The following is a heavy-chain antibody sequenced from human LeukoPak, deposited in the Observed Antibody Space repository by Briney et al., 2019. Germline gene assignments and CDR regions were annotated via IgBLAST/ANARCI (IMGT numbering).Heavy chain of an antibody. CDR1: GFTFSSYA. D-gene: IGHD2-21*02. CDR2: IWYDGSKK. J-gene: IGHJ4*02. CDR3: ARDPPDCGGDCYYFEY. V-gene: IGHV3-33*08. Sequence: PGGSLRLPCAASGFTFSSYAMSWVRQAPGKGLEWVAVIWYDGSKKYYADSVKGRFTISRDNSKNKLYMQMNSLRVEDTAVYYCARDPPDCGGDCYYFEYWGQGTLVTVSS.